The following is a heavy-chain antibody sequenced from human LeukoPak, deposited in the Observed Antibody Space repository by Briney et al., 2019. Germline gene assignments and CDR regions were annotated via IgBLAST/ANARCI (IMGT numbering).Heavy chain of an antibody. CDR1: GGTFSSYA. J-gene: IGHJ4*02. D-gene: IGHD3-10*01. Sequence: SVRVSCKASGGTFSSYAISWVRQAPGQGLEWMGGIIPIFGTANYAQKFQGRVTMTADESTSTAYMELSSLRSEDTAVYYYARDSTMVRGVHDYWGQGTLVTVSS. V-gene: IGHV1-69*01. CDR3: ARDSTMVRGVHDY. CDR2: IIPIFGTA.